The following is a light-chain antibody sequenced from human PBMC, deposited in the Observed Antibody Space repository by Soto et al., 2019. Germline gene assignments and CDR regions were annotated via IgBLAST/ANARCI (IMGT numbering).Light chain of an antibody. CDR2: GAS. J-gene: IGKJ2*01. CDR3: QQYGSSPPYT. CDR1: QSVSSSY. V-gene: IGKV3-20*01. Sequence: DIALTQSPGTLSLSPGERATLSCRASQSVSSSYLAWYQQKPGQAPRLLIYGASSRATGIPDRFSGSGSGTDFTLTISRLEPEDFAVYYCQQYGSSPPYTFGQGTKLEIK.